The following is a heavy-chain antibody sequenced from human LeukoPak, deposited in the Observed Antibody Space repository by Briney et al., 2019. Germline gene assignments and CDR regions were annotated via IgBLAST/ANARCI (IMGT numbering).Heavy chain of an antibody. J-gene: IGHJ4*02. CDR3: AKDRSGWPTNFDS. V-gene: IGHV3-23*01. CDR2: ISASGGTT. D-gene: IGHD6-19*01. CDR1: GFTFSTYA. Sequence: GRSLRLSCAASGFTFSTYAMNWVRQAPGKGLEWVSAISASGGTTYYADSVKGRFSISRDNSKNTLYLEMNSLRAEETAVYYCAKDRSGWPTNFDSWGQGTLVTVSS.